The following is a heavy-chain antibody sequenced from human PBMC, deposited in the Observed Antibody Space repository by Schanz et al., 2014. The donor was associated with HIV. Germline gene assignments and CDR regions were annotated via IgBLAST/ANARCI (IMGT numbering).Heavy chain of an antibody. CDR1: GFTFTDYT. Sequence: DVQLVESGGLVVQPGGSLRLSCAASGFTFTDYTLHWVRQTPGKGLEWVSLISSDGGNAYYADSVKGRFTISRDNSKNSLFLQIISLRADDTAIYYCAKDIRAGGRSWYRRGVGFDNWGQGTLVTVSS. D-gene: IGHD6-13*01. CDR3: AKDIRAGGRSWYRRGVGFDN. V-gene: IGHV3-43*01. J-gene: IGHJ4*02. CDR2: ISSDGGNA.